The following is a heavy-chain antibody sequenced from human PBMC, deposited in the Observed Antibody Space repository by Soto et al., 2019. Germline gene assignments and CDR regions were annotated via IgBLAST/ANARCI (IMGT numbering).Heavy chain of an antibody. CDR2: IPHDGSHE. CDR1: GLSIYTSA. CDR3: ARNTDHRLVRGWLDP. J-gene: IGHJ5*02. V-gene: IGHV3-30*04. D-gene: IGHD3-10*01. Sequence: GGSLRLPCAASGLSIYTSAMHWVGQAPGKGLEWVAMIPHDGSHEYYGDPVKGRFSVSRNNSQYILQLQMNSLRIEDTEVYFCARNTDHRLVRGWLDPWGQGTLVTVSS.